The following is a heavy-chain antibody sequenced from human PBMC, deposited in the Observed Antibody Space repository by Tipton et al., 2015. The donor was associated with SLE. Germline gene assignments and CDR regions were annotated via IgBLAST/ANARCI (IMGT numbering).Heavy chain of an antibody. CDR1: GDSIISSSYY. V-gene: IGHV4-39*07. Sequence: TLSLTCSVSGDSIISSSYYWGWIRQPPGKGLEWIGSMYYSGSTYYNPSLKSRVTISVDTSKNQFSQMLRSVTAADTAVYYCARDEPYYDFWSGMGSFDSWGQGTMVTVSS. CDR3: ARDEPYYDFWSGMGSFDS. J-gene: IGHJ3*02. D-gene: IGHD3-3*01. CDR2: MYYSGST.